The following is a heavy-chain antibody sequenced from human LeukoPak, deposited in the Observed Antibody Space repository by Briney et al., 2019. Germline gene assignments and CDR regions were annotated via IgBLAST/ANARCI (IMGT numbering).Heavy chain of an antibody. V-gene: IGHV3-21*01. CDR3: ARDAPGEPIVVVPAAMAH. CDR2: ISSSSSYI. CDR1: GFTFISYS. Sequence: GGSLRLSCAASGFTFISYSMNWVRQAPGKGLEWVSSISSSSSYIYYADSVKGRFTISRDNAKNSLYLQMNSLRAEDTAVYYCARDAPGEPIVVVPAAMAHWGQGTLVTVSS. J-gene: IGHJ4*02. D-gene: IGHD2-2*01.